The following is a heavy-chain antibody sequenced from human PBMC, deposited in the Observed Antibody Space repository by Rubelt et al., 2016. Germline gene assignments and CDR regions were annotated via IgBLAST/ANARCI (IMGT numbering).Heavy chain of an antibody. CDR2: IKQDGSEK. V-gene: IGHV3-7*01. Sequence: GKGLEWLANIKQDGSEKYYVDSVKGRFTISRDNAKNSLYLQMNSLRAEDTAVYYCARISRINNYYGMDVWGHGTTVTVPS. J-gene: IGHJ6*02. CDR3: ARISRINNYYGMDV.